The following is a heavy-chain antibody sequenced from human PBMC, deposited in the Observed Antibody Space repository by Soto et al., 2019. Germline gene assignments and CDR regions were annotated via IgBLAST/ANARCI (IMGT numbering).Heavy chain of an antibody. Sequence: QVELVQSGPEVKKPGASVKVSCKASGYSFTNYAIGWVRQAPGQGLEWVGWISPFHGDTNYAQNFQRRITVTTDSSTSTAYMDLGRLRSDDTAVYYCARSDHVDRYFDYWGQGTRITVSS. CDR3: ARSDHVDRYFDY. J-gene: IGHJ4*02. CDR1: GYSFTNYA. V-gene: IGHV1-18*01. CDR2: ISPFHGDT. D-gene: IGHD3-16*01.